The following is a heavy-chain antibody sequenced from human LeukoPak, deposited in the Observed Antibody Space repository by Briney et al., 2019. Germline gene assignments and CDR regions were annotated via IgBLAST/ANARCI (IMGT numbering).Heavy chain of an antibody. CDR1: GASFSGYY. Sequence: SETLSLTCAVHGASFSGYYWSWIRQPPGKGLEWIGYIYYSGSTYYNPSLKSRVTISVDTSKNQFSLKLSSVTAADTAVYYCARKGGDDAFDIWGQGTMVTVSS. V-gene: IGHV4-59*06. D-gene: IGHD2-21*01. CDR3: ARKGGDDAFDI. CDR2: IYYSGST. J-gene: IGHJ3*02.